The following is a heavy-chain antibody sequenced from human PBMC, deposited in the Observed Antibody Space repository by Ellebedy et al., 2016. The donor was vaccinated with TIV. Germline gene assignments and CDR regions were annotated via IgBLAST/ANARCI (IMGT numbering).Heavy chain of an antibody. V-gene: IGHV4-4*02. CDR3: ARDSLTLSD. CDR1: GGSISSSNW. J-gene: IGHJ4*02. CDR2: IYHSGST. Sequence: SETLSLTCAVSGGSISSSNWWSWVRQTPGKGLEWIGEIYHSGSTKYNPSLKSRVTMSVDKSKNQFSLNLTSVTAADTAVYYCARDSLTLSDWGQGTLVTVSS.